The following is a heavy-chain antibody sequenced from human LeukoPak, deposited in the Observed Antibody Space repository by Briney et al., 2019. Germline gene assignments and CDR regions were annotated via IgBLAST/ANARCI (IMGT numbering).Heavy chain of an antibody. D-gene: IGHD5-18*01. CDR1: GFTFSSYS. J-gene: IGHJ4*02. CDR3: AASTKHTAMVDY. CDR2: IGSSSSYI. V-gene: IGHV3-21*01. Sequence: PGGSLRLSCAASGFTFSSYSMNWVRQAPGKGLEWVSSIGSSSSYIYYADSAKGRFTISRDNAKNSLHLQMNSLRAEDTAVYYCAASTKHTAMVDYWGQGTLVTVSS.